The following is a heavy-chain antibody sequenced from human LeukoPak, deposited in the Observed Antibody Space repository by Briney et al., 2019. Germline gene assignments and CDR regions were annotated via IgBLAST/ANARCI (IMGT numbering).Heavy chain of an antibody. Sequence: PGGSLRLSCAASGFTFSSYSMNWVRRAPGKGLEWVSSISSSSSYIYYADSVKGRFTISRDNAKNSLYLQMNSLRAEDTAVYYCARGDDYDDAFDIWGQGTMVTVSS. V-gene: IGHV3-21*01. CDR3: ARGDDYDDAFDI. J-gene: IGHJ3*02. CDR1: GFTFSSYS. D-gene: IGHD4-17*01. CDR2: ISSSSSYI.